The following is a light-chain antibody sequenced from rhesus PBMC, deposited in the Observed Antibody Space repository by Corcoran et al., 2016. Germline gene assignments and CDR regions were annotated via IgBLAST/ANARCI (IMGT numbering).Light chain of an antibody. Sequence: DIQMTQSPSSLSASVGDTVTITCRASQDIGSDLNWFQKKPGKAPTLLIYSASSLEKGVPSRFSGSGSGTEFTLTISSLQPEDFAAYYCLQHDVYPFTFGPGTKLDIK. CDR3: LQHDVYPFT. J-gene: IGKJ3*01. CDR1: QDIGSD. V-gene: IGKV1-28*01. CDR2: SAS.